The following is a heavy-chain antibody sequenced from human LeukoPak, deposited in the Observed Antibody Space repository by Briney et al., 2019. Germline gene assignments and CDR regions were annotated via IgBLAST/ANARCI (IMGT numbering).Heavy chain of an antibody. V-gene: IGHV3-64*05. CDR2: ISYNGDST. CDR3: VTEIATAGNDNKFYFDY. Sequence: GRSLRLSCAASGFTFSSYGMHWVRQAPGKGLEYISAISYNGDSTYYAESVKGRFSISRDNSRSTLYFQLSSLRSRYTAVYYCVTEIATAGNDNKFYFDYWGQGTLVTVFS. D-gene: IGHD6-13*01. CDR1: GFTFSSYG. J-gene: IGHJ4*02.